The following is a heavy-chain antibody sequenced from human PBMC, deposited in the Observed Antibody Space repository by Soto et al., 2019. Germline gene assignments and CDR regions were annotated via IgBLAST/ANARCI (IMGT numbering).Heavy chain of an antibody. CDR2: INPSGGST. CDR3: ARDSSSSHYYYGMDV. CDR1: GYTFTSYY. Sequence: ASVKVSCKASGYTFTSYYMHWVRQAPGQGLEWMGIINPSGGSTSYAQEFQGRVTMTRDTSTSTVYMELSSLRSEDTAVYYCARDSSSSHYYYGMDVWGQGTTVTVSS. V-gene: IGHV1-46*01. J-gene: IGHJ6*02. D-gene: IGHD6-6*01.